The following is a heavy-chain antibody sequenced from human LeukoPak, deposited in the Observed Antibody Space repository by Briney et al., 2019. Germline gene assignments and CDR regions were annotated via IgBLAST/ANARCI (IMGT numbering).Heavy chain of an antibody. Sequence: GGSLRLSCAVSGFPFSRYILSWVRQAPGKGLEWVSSLSSSGTYIHFADSVRGRFTISRDNANNSLDLQMNSLRAEDTAVYHCANHDYVWGSFRSWGQGTLVIVSS. V-gene: IGHV3-21*06. CDR1: GFPFSRYI. CDR3: ANHDYVWGSFRS. CDR2: LSSSGTYI. D-gene: IGHD3-16*02. J-gene: IGHJ5*02.